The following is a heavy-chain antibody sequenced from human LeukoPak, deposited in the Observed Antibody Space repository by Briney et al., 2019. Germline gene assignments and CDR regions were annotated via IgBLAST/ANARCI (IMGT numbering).Heavy chain of an antibody. Sequence: GGSLRLSCAASGFTFSSYSMNWVRQAPGKGLEWVSSISSSSSYIYYADSVKGRFTISRDNAKNSLYLQMNSLRAEDTAVYYCAREGAYYYDSSGYYEESYWGQGTLVTVSS. J-gene: IGHJ4*02. D-gene: IGHD3-22*01. CDR1: GFTFSSYS. CDR2: ISSSSSYI. CDR3: AREGAYYYDSSGYYEESY. V-gene: IGHV3-21*01.